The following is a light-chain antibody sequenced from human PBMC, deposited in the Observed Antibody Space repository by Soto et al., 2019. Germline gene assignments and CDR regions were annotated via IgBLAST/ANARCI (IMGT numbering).Light chain of an antibody. V-gene: IGKV4-1*01. CDR1: QNILYRANNKNH. CDR2: WAS. J-gene: IGKJ4*01. CDR3: QQYVRWSRT. Sequence: DIVMTQSPDSLAVSLGERATINCKSSQNILYRANNKNHLAWFQQKPGQPPKLLIYWASTRESGVPDRFSGSGSGTDFALTISSLQSEDYAVYCCQQYVRWSRTFGGGTKVEI.